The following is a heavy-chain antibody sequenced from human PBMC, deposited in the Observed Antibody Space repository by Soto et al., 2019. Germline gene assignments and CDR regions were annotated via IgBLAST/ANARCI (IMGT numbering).Heavy chain of an antibody. V-gene: IGHV4-31*03. CDR2: IYYSGST. CDR3: AIYDSSGSRGFQH. Sequence: VXLQESGPGLVKPSQTLSLTCTVSGGSISSGAYYWSWIRQHPGKGLEWIGYIYYSGSTYYNPSLKSRVTISVDTSKNQFSLKLSSVTAADTAVYYCAIYDSSGSRGFQHWGQGTLVTVSS. D-gene: IGHD3-22*01. J-gene: IGHJ1*01. CDR1: GGSISSGAYY.